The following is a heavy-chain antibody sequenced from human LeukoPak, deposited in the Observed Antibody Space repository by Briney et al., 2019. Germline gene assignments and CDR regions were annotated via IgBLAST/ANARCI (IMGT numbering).Heavy chain of an antibody. Sequence: PSETLSLTCTVSGASTDRRVSTNSYYWSWIRQFPGKGLEWIGNIYNIGSVTYKPSLRSRVTMSIDMSKKQLSLRVTSATAADTAVYFCATNSSGSALDYWGQGILVTVSS. CDR3: ATNSSGSALDY. D-gene: IGHD3-22*01. CDR1: GASTDRRVSTNSYY. V-gene: IGHV4-61*05. CDR2: IYNIGSV. J-gene: IGHJ4*02.